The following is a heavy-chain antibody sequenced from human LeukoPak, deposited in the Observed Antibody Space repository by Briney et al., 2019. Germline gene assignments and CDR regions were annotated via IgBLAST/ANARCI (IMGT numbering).Heavy chain of an antibody. CDR2: ISDSGGST. CDR3: AKRGVVIRVILVGFHKEAYYFDS. D-gene: IGHD3-22*01. Sequence: PGGSLRLSCAVSGITLSNYGMSWFRQAPGKGLEWVAGISDSGGSTKYADSVKGRFTISRDNPKNTLYLQMNSLRAEDTAVYFCAKRGVVIRVILVGFHKEAYYFDSWGQGALVTVSS. CDR1: GITLSNYG. V-gene: IGHV3-23*01. J-gene: IGHJ4*02.